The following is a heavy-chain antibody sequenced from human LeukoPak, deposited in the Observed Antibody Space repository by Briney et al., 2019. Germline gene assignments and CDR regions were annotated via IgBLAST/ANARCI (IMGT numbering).Heavy chain of an antibody. CDR3: AGNWNYVFYMDV. Sequence: GGSLRLSCAASGFTVSNNYMNWVRQAPGKGLEWVSLIYSGGSTYYADSVKGRFTISRDNSKNTLYLQMNSLRAEDTAVYYCAGNWNYVFYMDVWGKGTTVTVSS. D-gene: IGHD1-7*01. J-gene: IGHJ6*03. CDR1: GFTVSNNY. V-gene: IGHV3-53*01. CDR2: IYSGGST.